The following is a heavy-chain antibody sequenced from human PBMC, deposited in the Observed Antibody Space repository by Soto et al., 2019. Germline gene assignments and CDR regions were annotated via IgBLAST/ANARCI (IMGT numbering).Heavy chain of an antibody. CDR1: GFTFSSYA. CDR3: ARALRSYAFDI. V-gene: IGHV3-30-3*01. J-gene: IGHJ3*02. CDR2: ISYDGSNK. Sequence: GGSLRLSCAASGFTFSSYAMHWVRQAPGKGLGWVAVISYDGSNKYYADSVKGRFTISRDNSKNTLYLQMNSLRAEDTAVYYCARALRSYAFDIWGQGTMVTVSS.